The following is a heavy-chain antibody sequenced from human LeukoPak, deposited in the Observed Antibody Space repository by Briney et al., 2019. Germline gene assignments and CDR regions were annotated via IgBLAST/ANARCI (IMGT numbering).Heavy chain of an antibody. CDR3: ARPLASGWYSWFDP. CDR2: IHYSGST. V-gene: IGHV4-39*01. CDR1: GDSISSGSYS. Sequence: PSETLSLTCTVSGDSISSGSYSWGWIRQPPGKGLEWIWSIHYSGSTYYNPSLNSRVTISVDTPKNQFSLKLSSVTAADTAVYYCARPLASGWYSWFDPWGQGTLVTVSS. J-gene: IGHJ5*02. D-gene: IGHD6-19*01.